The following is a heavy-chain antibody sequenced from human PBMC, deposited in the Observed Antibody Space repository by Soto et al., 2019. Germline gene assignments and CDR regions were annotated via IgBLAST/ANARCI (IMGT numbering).Heavy chain of an antibody. CDR1: GYTFSSYG. CDR3: ASTPFVVVVAATPADY. J-gene: IGHJ4*02. D-gene: IGHD2-15*01. CDR2: ISAYNGRT. Sequence: QVQLVQSGAEVKKPGASVKVSCKASGYTFSSYGISWVRQAPGQGLEWMGWISAYNGRTNYAQRLQGRVTMTTDTSPSTAYMELRSLRSDDKAVYYCASTPFVVVVAATPADYWGQGTLVTVCS. V-gene: IGHV1-18*01.